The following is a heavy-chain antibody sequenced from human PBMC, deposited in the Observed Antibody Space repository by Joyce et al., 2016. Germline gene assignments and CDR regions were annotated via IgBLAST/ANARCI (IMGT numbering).Heavy chain of an antibody. CDR2: IFPGDSDT. D-gene: IGHD3-10*01. Sequence: EVQLVQSGAEVKKPGESLKISCKASGYSFTNYWIGWVRQMPGKGLEWMGIIFPGDSDTRDSPSFQGQVTISADKSISTAYLQWSSLKASDTAMYYCARNYYGSGSYYRAFDYWGQGTLVTVSS. J-gene: IGHJ4*02. CDR1: GYSFTNYW. CDR3: ARNYYGSGSYYRAFDY. V-gene: IGHV5-51*01.